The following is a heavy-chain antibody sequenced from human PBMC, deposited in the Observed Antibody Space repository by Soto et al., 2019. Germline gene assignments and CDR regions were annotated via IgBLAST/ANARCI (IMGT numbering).Heavy chain of an antibody. Sequence: TPFLPHTVFYGSLRIFNWNWIRQPPRKGLEWIGYIYYSGSTNYNPSLKSRVTISVDTSKNQFSLKLSSVTAADTAVYYCARAPRGNYGYPSYFDYWGQGTLVNVSS. J-gene: IGHJ4*02. CDR3: ARAPRGNYGYPSYFDY. D-gene: IGHD3-10*01. V-gene: IGHV4-59*01. CDR2: IYYSGST. CDR1: YGSLRIFN.